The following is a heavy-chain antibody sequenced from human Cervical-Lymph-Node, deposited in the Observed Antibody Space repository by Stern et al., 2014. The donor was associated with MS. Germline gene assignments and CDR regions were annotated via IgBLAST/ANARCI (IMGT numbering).Heavy chain of an antibody. J-gene: IGHJ4*02. CDR2: IFHTGSG. D-gene: IGHD2-15*01. V-gene: IGHV4-39*01. CDR3: SRQSWSSWSNDV. CDR1: GGSIRSNSYY. Sequence: QVQLVESGPGLLKPSETLSLTCSVSGGSIRSNSYYWDWIRQPPGKGLEWIGTIFHTGSGSYNPSLQSRVTMSVDTSKNQFSLKLTSVTAADTALYYCSRQSWSSWSNDVWGRGTLVTVSS.